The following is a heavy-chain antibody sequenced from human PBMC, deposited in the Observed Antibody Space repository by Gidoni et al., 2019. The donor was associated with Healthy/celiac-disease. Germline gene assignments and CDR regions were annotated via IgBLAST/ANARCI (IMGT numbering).Heavy chain of an antibody. Sequence: QLQLQVSGTGLVKHSETLSLTCTASGGAISSSSTYWGWIRQPPGKGLEWIGSIYYSGSTYYNPSLTSRVTISVDTSTNQFSLKLSSVTAADTAVYYCANRYVGYCSGGSCYRDYWGQGTLVTVSS. J-gene: IGHJ4*02. CDR1: GGAISSSSTY. D-gene: IGHD2-15*01. CDR3: ANRYVGYCSGGSCYRDY. CDR2: IYYSGST. V-gene: IGHV4-39*01.